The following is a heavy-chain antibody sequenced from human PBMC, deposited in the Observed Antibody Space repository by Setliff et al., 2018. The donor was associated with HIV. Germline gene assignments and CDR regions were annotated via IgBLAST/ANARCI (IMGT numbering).Heavy chain of an antibody. CDR3: ARAVVPTYYDVLTGYVYYMDV. CDR1: GGRFSNYG. J-gene: IGHJ6*03. D-gene: IGHD3-9*01. Sequence: RASVKVSCKASGGRFSNYGISWVRQAPGQGLEWMGGIIPIFGTTNYAQMFQGRVTMTADESTSTAYMELSSLRSEDTAVYYCARAVVPTYYDVLTGYVYYMDVWGKGTTVTVSS. V-gene: IGHV1-69*13. CDR2: IIPIFGTT.